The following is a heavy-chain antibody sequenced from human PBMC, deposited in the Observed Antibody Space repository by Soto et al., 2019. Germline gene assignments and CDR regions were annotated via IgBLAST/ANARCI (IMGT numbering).Heavy chain of an antibody. D-gene: IGHD3-22*01. CDR3: ARGSSGYSAFDI. Sequence: GASVKVSCKAFGYTFTSYFIHWVRQAPGQGLEWMGIINPSGGSTSYEQKFQDRVTMTRDTSTSTVYMELSSLRSEDTAVYYCARGSSGYSAFDIWGQGTMVTV. V-gene: IGHV1-46*03. CDR1: GYTFTSYF. J-gene: IGHJ3*02. CDR2: INPSGGST.